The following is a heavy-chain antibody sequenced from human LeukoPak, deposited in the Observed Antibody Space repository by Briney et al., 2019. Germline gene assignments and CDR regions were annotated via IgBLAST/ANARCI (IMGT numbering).Heavy chain of an antibody. CDR1: GFTFSSYG. CDR2: ISGSGGST. V-gene: IGHV3-23*01. J-gene: IGHJ4*02. CDR3: ARVLSWSLDY. Sequence: PGGSLRLSCAASGFTFSSYGMSWVRQAPGKGLEWVSAISGSGGSTYYADSVKGRFTISRDNAKNSLYLQMNSLRAEDTAVYYCARVLSWSLDYWGQGTLVTVSS. D-gene: IGHD2-8*02.